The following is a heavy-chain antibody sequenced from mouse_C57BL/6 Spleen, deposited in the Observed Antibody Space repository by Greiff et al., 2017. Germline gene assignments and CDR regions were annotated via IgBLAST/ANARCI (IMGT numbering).Heavy chain of an antibody. Sequence: EVKLMESGGGLVKPGGSLKLSCAASGFTFSSYAMSWVRQTPEKRLEWVATISDGGSYTYYPDNVKGRFTISRDNAKNNLYLQMSHLKSEDTAMYYCAREVPIKAMDYWGQGTSVTVSS. CDR2: ISDGGSYT. J-gene: IGHJ4*01. CDR1: GFTFSSYA. V-gene: IGHV5-4*01. D-gene: IGHD2-14*01. CDR3: AREVPIKAMDY.